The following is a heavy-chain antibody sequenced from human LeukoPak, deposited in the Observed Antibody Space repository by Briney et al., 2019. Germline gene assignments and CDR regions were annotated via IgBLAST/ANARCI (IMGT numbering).Heavy chain of an antibody. CDR1: GGTFSSYA. J-gene: IGHJ6*03. Sequence: ASVKVSCKASGGTFSSYAISWVRQAPGQGLEWMGRIIPIFGTANYAQKFQGRVTITTDESTSTAYMELSSLRSEDTAVYYCARSYGDYVGSYYYYYMDVWDKGTTVTVSS. CDR2: IIPIFGTA. CDR3: ARSYGDYVGSYYYYYMDV. V-gene: IGHV1-69*05. D-gene: IGHD4-17*01.